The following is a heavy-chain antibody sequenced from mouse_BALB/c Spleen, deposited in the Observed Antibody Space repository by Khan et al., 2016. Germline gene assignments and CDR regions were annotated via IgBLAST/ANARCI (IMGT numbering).Heavy chain of an antibody. CDR2: INPYNDVT. J-gene: IGHJ2*01. CDR1: GYTFTSYV. D-gene: IGHD1-1*02. Sequence: EVQLQESGPELVKPGASVKMPCKASGYTFTSYVMHWAKQKPGQGLEWIGYINPYNDVTKYTEKFKDKATLTSDKSSDTAYMELSSLTSADSAVYYCVRGGYDEGGWYYFDYWGQGTTLTVSS. V-gene: IGHV1S136*01. CDR3: VRGGYDEGGWYYFDY.